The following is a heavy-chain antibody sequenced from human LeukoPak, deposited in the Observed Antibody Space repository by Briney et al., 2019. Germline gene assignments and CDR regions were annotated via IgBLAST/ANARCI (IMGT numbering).Heavy chain of an antibody. CDR1: GGTFSSYA. D-gene: IGHD3-10*01. CDR2: IIPIFGTA. J-gene: IGHJ5*02. V-gene: IGHV1-69*13. Sequence: SVKVSCKASGGTFSSYAISWVRQSPGPGLEWMGGIIPIFGTANYAQKFQGRVTITADESTSTAYMELSSLRSEDTAVYYCARDLLQFGEFNWFDPWGQGTLVTVSP. CDR3: ARDLLQFGEFNWFDP.